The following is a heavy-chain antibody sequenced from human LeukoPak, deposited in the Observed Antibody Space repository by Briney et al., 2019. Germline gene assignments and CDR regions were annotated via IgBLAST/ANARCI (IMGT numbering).Heavy chain of an antibody. CDR1: GGSFSGYY. Sequence: SETLSLTCAVYGGSFSGYYWSWIRQPPGKGLEWIGEINHSGSTNYNPSLKSRVTISVDTSKNQFSLKLSSVTAADTAVYYCARADAYYDYVWGSYRYGYFDYWGQGTLVTVSS. V-gene: IGHV4-34*01. D-gene: IGHD3-16*02. CDR2: INHSGST. CDR3: ARADAYYDYVWGSYRYGYFDY. J-gene: IGHJ4*02.